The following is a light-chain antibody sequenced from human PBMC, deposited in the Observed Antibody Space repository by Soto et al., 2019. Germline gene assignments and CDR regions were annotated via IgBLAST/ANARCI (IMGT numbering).Light chain of an antibody. CDR1: QYINTR. CDR2: QTS. V-gene: IGKV3-11*01. J-gene: IGKJ1*01. CDR3: HQRQSWPRT. Sequence: TLSSFPGDRVTLSCRASQYINTRLAWYQHRPGQAPRLLIYQTSIRAAGIPARFSASGSGTDFTLTISDVQPEDFALYYCHQRQSWPRTFGQGTKVDIK.